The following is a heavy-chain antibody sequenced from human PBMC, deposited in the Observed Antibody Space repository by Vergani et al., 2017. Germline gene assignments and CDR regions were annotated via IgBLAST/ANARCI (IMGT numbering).Heavy chain of an antibody. Sequence: VQLVESGGGVVQPGGSLRLSCAASGFTFNSYGMHWVRQAPGKGLEWVANIKQDGSEKYYVDSVKGRFTISRDNAKNSLYLQMNSLRAEDTAVYYCARDTTLVGFDYWGQGTLVTVSS. CDR2: IKQDGSEK. D-gene: IGHD1-26*01. V-gene: IGHV3-7*01. CDR3: ARDTTLVGFDY. J-gene: IGHJ4*02. CDR1: GFTFNSYG.